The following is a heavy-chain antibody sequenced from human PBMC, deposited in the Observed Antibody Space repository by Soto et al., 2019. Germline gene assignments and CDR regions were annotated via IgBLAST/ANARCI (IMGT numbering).Heavy chain of an antibody. J-gene: IGHJ6*03. V-gene: IGHV3-30*18. Sequence: PGGSLRLSCAASGFTFSSYGMHWVRQAPGKGLEWVAVISYDGSNKYYADSVKGRFTISRDNSKNTLYLQMNSLRAEDTAVYYCAKTTSTYYYYYMDVWGKGTTVTVSS. CDR3: AKTTSTYYYYYMDV. CDR2: ISYDGSNK. CDR1: GFTFSSYG. D-gene: IGHD1-1*01.